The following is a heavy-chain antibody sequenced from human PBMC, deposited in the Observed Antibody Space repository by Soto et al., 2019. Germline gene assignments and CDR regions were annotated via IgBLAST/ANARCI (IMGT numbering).Heavy chain of an antibody. CDR3: AVGFGLPRYY. D-gene: IGHD3-16*01. J-gene: IGHJ4*02. CDR1: GGSISSYY. Sequence: PSETLSLTCTVSGGSISSYYWSWIRQPPGKGLEWIGYLYNTGSTIYNPSLKSRVTISVDTSKNQFSLKMNSVTAADTVVYYCAVGFGLPRYYWGQGT. CDR2: LYNTGST. V-gene: IGHV4-59*01.